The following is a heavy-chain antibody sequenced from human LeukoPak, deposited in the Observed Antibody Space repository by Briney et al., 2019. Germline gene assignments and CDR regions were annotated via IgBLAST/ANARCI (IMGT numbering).Heavy chain of an antibody. CDR3: ARDSLDYSNYGPDY. V-gene: IGHV3-21*01. CDR2: ISSGSYI. CDR1: GFTFSSYS. J-gene: IGHJ4*02. D-gene: IGHD4-11*01. Sequence: GGSLRLSCAASGFTFSSYSMNWVRQAPGKGLEWVSSISSGSYIYYADSVKGRFTISRDNAKNSLYLQMNSLRAEDTAVYYCARDSLDYSNYGPDYWGQGTLVTVSS.